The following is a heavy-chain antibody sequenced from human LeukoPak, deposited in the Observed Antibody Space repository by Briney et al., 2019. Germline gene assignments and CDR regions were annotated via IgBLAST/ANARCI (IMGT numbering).Heavy chain of an antibody. V-gene: IGHV1-18*04. CDR3: ARADILTGYYYYYYGMDV. D-gene: IGHD3-9*01. Sequence: ASVKVSCKASGYTFTGYYMHWVRQAPGQGLEWMGWISAYNGNTNYAQKLQGRVTMTTDTSTSTAYMELRSLRSDDTAVYYCARADILTGYYYYYYGMDVWGQGTTVTVSS. J-gene: IGHJ6*02. CDR1: GYTFTGYY. CDR2: ISAYNGNT.